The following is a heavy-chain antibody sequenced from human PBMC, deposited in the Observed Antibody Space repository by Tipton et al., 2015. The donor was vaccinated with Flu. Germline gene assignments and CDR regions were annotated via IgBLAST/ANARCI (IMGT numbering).Heavy chain of an antibody. CDR3: VRTKDGYTLSNFVY. Sequence: PGLVKPSETLSLTCTVSGASLRSSSYYWGWIRQPQGKGLEWIGSFYYDVGTYYNPSLNSRVTISVDESKNQFSLRLTSVTAADTAVYYCVRTKDGYTLSNFVYWGQGTLVTVSS. CDR1: GASLRSSSYY. CDR2: FYYDVGT. V-gene: IGHV4-39*07. D-gene: IGHD5-24*01. J-gene: IGHJ4*02.